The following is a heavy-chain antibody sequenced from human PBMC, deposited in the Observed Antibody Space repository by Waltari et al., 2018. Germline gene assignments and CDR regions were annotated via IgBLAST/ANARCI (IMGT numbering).Heavy chain of an antibody. Sequence: QVQLQESGPGLVKPSQTLSLTCTVSGGSISSGGYYWSWIRQHPGKGLEWIGYIYHSGSTYYNPSLKSRVTISVDTSKNQFSLKLSSVTAADTAVYYCARVATVKTYYYYYMDVWGKGTTVTVSS. V-gene: IGHV4-31*03. CDR2: IYHSGST. D-gene: IGHD5-12*01. CDR1: GGSISSGGYY. J-gene: IGHJ6*03. CDR3: ARVATVKTYYYYYMDV.